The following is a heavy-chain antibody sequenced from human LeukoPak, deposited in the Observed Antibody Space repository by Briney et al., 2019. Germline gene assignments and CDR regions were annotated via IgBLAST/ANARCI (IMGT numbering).Heavy chain of an antibody. Sequence: PSETLSLTCTVSGYSISSGYYWGWIRQPPGKGLEWIGSMYHSGSTYYKPSLKSRVTISLDTSKNQFSLKLSSVTAADTAVYYCARVRYNWNRDFDYWGQGTLVTVSS. D-gene: IGHD1-20*01. CDR3: ARVRYNWNRDFDY. V-gene: IGHV4-38-2*02. CDR2: MYHSGST. J-gene: IGHJ4*02. CDR1: GYSISSGYY.